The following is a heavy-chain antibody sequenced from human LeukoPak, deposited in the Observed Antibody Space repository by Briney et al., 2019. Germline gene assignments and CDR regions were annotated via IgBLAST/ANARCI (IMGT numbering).Heavy chain of an antibody. D-gene: IGHD3-16*01. V-gene: IGHV3-9*01. CDR3: AKDNGRGGNFDY. CDR1: GVAFDDDA. Sequence: GGSLRLSCAASGVAFDDDAIHWGRQAPGKGLEWGSGISWNSGSIGYADSVKGRFTISRDNAKNSLYLQMNSLRAEDTALYYCAKDNGRGGNFDYWGQGTLVTVSS. CDR2: ISWNSGSI. J-gene: IGHJ4*02.